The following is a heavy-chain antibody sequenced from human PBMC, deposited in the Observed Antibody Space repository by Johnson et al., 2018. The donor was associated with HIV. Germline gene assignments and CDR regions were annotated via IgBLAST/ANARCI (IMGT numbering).Heavy chain of an antibody. CDR1: GFTFSSFG. CDR3: ARDLGDDSSGSDAFDI. J-gene: IGHJ3*02. Sequence: VQLVESGGGVVQPGGSLRLPCAASGFTFSSFGMHWVRQAPGKGLEWVSGINWNGGSTGYADSVKGRFTISRDNAKNSLYLQMNSLRAEDTALYYCARDLGDDSSGSDAFDIWGQGTMVTVSS. CDR2: INWNGGST. D-gene: IGHD3-22*01. V-gene: IGHV3-20*04.